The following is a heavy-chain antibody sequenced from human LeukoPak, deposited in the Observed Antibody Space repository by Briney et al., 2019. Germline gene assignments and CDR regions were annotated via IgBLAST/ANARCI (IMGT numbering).Heavy chain of an antibody. J-gene: IGHJ5*02. CDR1: GFTFSSYW. V-gene: IGHV3-74*01. D-gene: IGHD2-2*01. CDR2: INTDGSST. Sequence: PGGSLRLSCAATGFTFSSYWMHWVRQAPGKGLVWVSGINTDGSSTSYADSVKGRFTISRDNAKNTLYLQMNSLRAEDTAVYYCAREACSSTSCWFDPWGQGTLVTVSS. CDR3: AREACSSTSCWFDP.